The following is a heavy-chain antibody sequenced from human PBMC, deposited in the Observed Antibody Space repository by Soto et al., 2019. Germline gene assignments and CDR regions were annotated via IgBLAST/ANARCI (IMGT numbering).Heavy chain of an antibody. Sequence: GASVKVSCKASGGTFSSYAISWVRQAPGQGLEWMGRIIPFIGTANYAQKFQGRVTITADESTSTAYMELTSLRSEDTAVYYCARVVMTTVHASYYYGMDVWGQGTTVTVSS. CDR1: GGTFSSYA. CDR2: IIPFIGTA. D-gene: IGHD4-4*01. J-gene: IGHJ6*02. CDR3: ARVVMTTVHASYYYGMDV. V-gene: IGHV1-69*11.